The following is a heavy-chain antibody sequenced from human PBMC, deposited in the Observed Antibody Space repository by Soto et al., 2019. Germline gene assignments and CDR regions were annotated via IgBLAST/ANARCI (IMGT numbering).Heavy chain of an antibody. CDR3: AKMSTVTMPNSGWYYYMDV. CDR1: GFTFSIYA. Sequence: EVQLLGSGGGLVQPGGSLRLSCAASGFTFSIYAMSWVRQAPGKGLEWVSAISATGGRTYYAESVKGRFTISRDNSKNTLYLQMHSLRVEDTAVYYCAKMSTVTMPNSGWYYYMDVWGKGTTATVSS. V-gene: IGHV3-23*01. D-gene: IGHD4-17*01. CDR2: ISATGGRT. J-gene: IGHJ6*03.